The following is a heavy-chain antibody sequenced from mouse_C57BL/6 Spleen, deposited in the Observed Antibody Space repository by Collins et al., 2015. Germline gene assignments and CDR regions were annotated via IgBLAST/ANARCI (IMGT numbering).Heavy chain of an antibody. Sequence: QVQLQQSGAELVKPGASVKISCKASYAFNNYWMNWVKQRPGKGLEWIGQIYPGDGDTNYNGNFKGKATLTADKSSSTAYMQLSSLTSEDSAVYFCARGAYWGQGTLVTVSA. CDR3: ARGAY. V-gene: IGHV1-80*01. CDR1: YAFNNYW. J-gene: IGHJ3*01. CDR2: IYPGDGDT.